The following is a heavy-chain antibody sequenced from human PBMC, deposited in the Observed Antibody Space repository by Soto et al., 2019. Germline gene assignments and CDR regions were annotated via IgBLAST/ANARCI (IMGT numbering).Heavy chain of an antibody. Sequence: SETLSLTCTVSGGSISSYHWSWIRQPPGKGLEWIGYIYYSGSTNYNPSLKSRVTISVDTSKNQFSLKLSSVTAADTAVYYCARDSSGWYDYWGQGTLVTVSS. D-gene: IGHD6-19*01. CDR2: IYYSGST. CDR1: GGSISSYH. CDR3: ARDSSGWYDY. V-gene: IGHV4-59*01. J-gene: IGHJ4*02.